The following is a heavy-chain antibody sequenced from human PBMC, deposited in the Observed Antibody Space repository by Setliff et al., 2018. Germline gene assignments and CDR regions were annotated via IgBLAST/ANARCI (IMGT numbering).Heavy chain of an antibody. J-gene: IGHJ4*02. CDR2: INPSGGST. D-gene: IGHD1-26*01. V-gene: IGHV1-46*01. Sequence: ASVKVSCKASGYTFTGYYIHWVRQAPGHAPEWMGWINPSGGSTSYAQKFQGRDTMTRDTSTSTVYMELSSLRSDDTAVYYCARYVPGHSGSFYFDYWGQGTLVTVSS. CDR1: GYTFTGYY. CDR3: ARYVPGHSGSFYFDY.